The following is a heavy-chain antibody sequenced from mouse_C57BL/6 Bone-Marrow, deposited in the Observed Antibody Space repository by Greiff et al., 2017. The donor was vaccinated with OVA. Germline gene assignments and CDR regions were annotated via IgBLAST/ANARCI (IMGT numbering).Heavy chain of an antibody. V-gene: IGHV14-4*01. CDR2: IDPENGDT. J-gene: IGHJ2*01. CDR3: TTHGSRP. Sequence: EVQLQQSGAELVRPGASVKLSCTASGFNIKDDYMHWVKQRPEQGLEWIGWIDPENGDTEYASKFQGKATITADPSSNTAYLQLSSLTSEDTAVYYCTTHGSRPWGQGTTLTVSS. D-gene: IGHD1-1*01. CDR1: GFNIKDDY.